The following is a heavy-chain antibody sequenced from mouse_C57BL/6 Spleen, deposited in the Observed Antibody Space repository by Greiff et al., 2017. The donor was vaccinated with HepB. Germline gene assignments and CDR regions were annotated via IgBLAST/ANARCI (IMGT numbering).Heavy chain of an antibody. J-gene: IGHJ1*03. CDR1: GYTFPDYE. V-gene: IGHV1-15*01. Sequence: VQLQQSGAELVRPGASVTLSCKASGYTFPDYEMHWVKQTPVHGLEWIGAIDPETGGTAYNQKFKGKAILTADKSSSTAYMELRSLTSEDSAVYYCTRRGLGYFDVWGTGTTVTVSS. CDR2: IDPETGGT. D-gene: IGHD2-13*01. CDR3: TRRGLGYFDV.